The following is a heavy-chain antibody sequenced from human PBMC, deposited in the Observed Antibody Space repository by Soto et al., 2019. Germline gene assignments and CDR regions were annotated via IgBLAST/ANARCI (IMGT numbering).Heavy chain of an antibody. CDR3: ARTEMVRGVIGYAYYGMDV. Sequence: PSETLSLTCAVSGGSISSSNWWSWVRQPPGKGLEWIGEIYHSGGTNYNPSLKSRVTISVDKSKKQFSLKLTSVTAADTAVYYCARTEMVRGVIGYAYYGMDVCGQGTTVT. V-gene: IGHV4-4*02. CDR1: GGSISSSNW. CDR2: IYHSGGT. J-gene: IGHJ6*02. D-gene: IGHD3-10*01.